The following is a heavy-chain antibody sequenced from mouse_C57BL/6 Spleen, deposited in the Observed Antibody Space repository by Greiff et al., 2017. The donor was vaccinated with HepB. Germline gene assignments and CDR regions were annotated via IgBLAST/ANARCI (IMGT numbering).Heavy chain of an antibody. V-gene: IGHV1-61*01. D-gene: IGHD2-4*01. CDR2: IYPSDSET. CDR3: ARGSLYDYAEDY. Sequence: QVQLQQPGAELVRPGPSVKLSCKASGYTFTSYWMDWVKQKPGQGLEWIGNIYPSDSETHYNQKFKDMATLTVDKSYSTVYMQLSSLTSEDSAVYYCARGSLYDYAEDYWGQGTTLTVSS. J-gene: IGHJ2*01. CDR1: GYTFTSYW.